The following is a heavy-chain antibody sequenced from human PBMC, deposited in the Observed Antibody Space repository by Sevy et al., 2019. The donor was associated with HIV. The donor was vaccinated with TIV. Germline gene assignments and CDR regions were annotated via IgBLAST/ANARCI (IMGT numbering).Heavy chain of an antibody. CDR2: IFDTGST. V-gene: IGHV4-61*01. Sequence: SETLSLTCSVSGGSVSGGSYYWGWIRRPPGKGLEWLGYIFDTGSTNYNPSLRSRVTISVASSKNRVSLKVTSVTAADTAIYYCVRGIPDGRGTDYGMDVWGPGTTVTVSS. CDR3: VRGIPDGRGTDYGMDV. J-gene: IGHJ6*02. D-gene: IGHD1-26*01. CDR1: GGSVSGGSYY.